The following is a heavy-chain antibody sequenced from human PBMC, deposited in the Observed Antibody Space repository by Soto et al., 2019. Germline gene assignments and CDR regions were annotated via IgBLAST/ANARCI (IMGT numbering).Heavy chain of an antibody. CDR2: ISGSGGST. CDR3: AKDLDYDFWSDLLNWFDP. J-gene: IGHJ5*02. CDR1: GFTFSSYA. Sequence: PGGSLRLSCAASGFTFSSYAMSWVRQAPGKGLEWVSAISGSGGSTYYADSVKGRFTISRDNSKNTLYLQMNSLRAEDTAVYYCAKDLDYDFWSDLLNWFDPWGQRTLVTVSS. V-gene: IGHV3-23*01. D-gene: IGHD3-3*01.